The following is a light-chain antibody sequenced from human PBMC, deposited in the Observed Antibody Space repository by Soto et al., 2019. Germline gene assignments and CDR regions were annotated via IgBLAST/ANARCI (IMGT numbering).Light chain of an antibody. V-gene: IGLV2-23*02. CDR1: NNDVGSYNL. CDR3: CSYAGSSTFYV. J-gene: IGLJ1*01. CDR2: EVS. Sequence: LTQPASVSGSPGQSIPISCTRNNNDVGSYNLASWYQQHPGKAPKLMIYEVSKRPSGVSNRFSGSKSGNTASLTISGLQAEDEADYYCCSYAGSSTFYVFGTGTKVTVL.